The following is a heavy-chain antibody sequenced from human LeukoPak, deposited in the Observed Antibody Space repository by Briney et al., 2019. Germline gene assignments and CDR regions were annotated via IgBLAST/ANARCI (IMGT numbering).Heavy chain of an antibody. CDR2: ISSSSSYI. CDR1: GFTFSSYS. CDR3: ARDYSQLSWFDP. D-gene: IGHD6-6*01. J-gene: IGHJ5*02. Sequence: PGGSLRLSCAASGFTFSSYSMNWVRQAPGKGLEWVSSISSSSSYIYYADSVKGRFTISRDNAKNSLYLQMNSLRAENTAVYYCARDYSQLSWFDPWGQGTLVTVSS. V-gene: IGHV3-21*01.